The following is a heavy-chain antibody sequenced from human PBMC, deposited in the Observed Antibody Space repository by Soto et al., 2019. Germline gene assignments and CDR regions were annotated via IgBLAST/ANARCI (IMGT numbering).Heavy chain of an antibody. CDR3: STRAYDTNGYYRFDP. D-gene: IGHD3-22*01. J-gene: IGHJ5*01. CDR2: INHSGRV. CDR1: GGSFSGHS. Sequence: SETLSLTCAVYGGSFSGHSWTWIRQSPGKGLEWIGDINHSGRVNYSPSLKSRVTLSLDTSKNQFSLTLSAVTAADTAMYYCSTRAYDTNGYYRFDPWGQGTLVTVSS. V-gene: IGHV4-34*01.